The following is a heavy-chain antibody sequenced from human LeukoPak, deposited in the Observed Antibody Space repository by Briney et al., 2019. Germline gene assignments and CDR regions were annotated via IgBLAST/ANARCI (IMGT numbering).Heavy chain of an antibody. D-gene: IGHD4/OR15-4a*01. CDR1: GLTFSSYG. Sequence: GGSLRLSCAASGLTFSSYGMHWVRQAPGKGLEWVSSISSGSNYIYYADSVKGRFTISRDNAKNSLYLQMNSLRAEDTAVYYCARALNAKDYMDVWGKGTTVTVSS. CDR2: ISSGSNYI. V-gene: IGHV3-21*01. J-gene: IGHJ6*03. CDR3: ARALNAKDYMDV.